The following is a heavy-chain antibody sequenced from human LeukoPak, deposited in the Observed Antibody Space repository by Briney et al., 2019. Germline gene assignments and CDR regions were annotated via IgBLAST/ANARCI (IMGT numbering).Heavy chain of an antibody. J-gene: IGHJ4*02. V-gene: IGHV1-3*03. CDR2: INAGNGNT. Sequence: ASVKVSCKASGYTFTSYAMHWVRQAPGQGLEWMGWINAGNGNTKYSQEFQGRVTITRDTSASTAYMELSSLRSEDMAVYYCAREDYYGSGLLDYWGQGTLVTVSS. D-gene: IGHD3-10*01. CDR3: AREDYYGSGLLDY. CDR1: GYTFTSYA.